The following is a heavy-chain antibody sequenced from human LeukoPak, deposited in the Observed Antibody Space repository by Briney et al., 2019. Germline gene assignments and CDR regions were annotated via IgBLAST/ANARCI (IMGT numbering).Heavy chain of an antibody. CDR3: ARDRAVPGRGYYFDC. Sequence: PGGSLRLSCAASGFTVSNSYMTWVRQAPGKGLEWVSTIYIGGSTYHADSVKGRFTISRDNSKNTFYLQMNSLRAEDTAVYYCARDRAVPGRGYYFDCWGQGTLVTVSS. D-gene: IGHD6-19*01. CDR2: IYIGGST. V-gene: IGHV3-53*01. CDR1: GFTVSNSY. J-gene: IGHJ4*02.